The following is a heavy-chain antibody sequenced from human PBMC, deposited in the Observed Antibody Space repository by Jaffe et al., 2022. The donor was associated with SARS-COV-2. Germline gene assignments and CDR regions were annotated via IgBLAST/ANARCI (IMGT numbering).Heavy chain of an antibody. J-gene: IGHJ2*01. CDR3: ARDRTHFDL. CDR1: GFTFSSYA. D-gene: IGHD1-1*01. V-gene: IGHV3-30*04. CDR2: ISYDGSNK. Sequence: QVQLVESGGGVVQPGRSLRLSCAASGFTFSSYAMHWVRQAPGKGLEWVAVISYDGSNKYYADSVKGRFTISRDNSKNTLYLQMNSLRAEDTAVYYCARDRTHFDLWGRGTLVTVSS.